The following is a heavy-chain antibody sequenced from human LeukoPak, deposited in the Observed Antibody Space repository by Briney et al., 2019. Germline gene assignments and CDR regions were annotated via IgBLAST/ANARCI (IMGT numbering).Heavy chain of an antibody. Sequence: GGSLRLSCAASGFTFSDYYMSWIRQAPGKGLEWVSYISSSGSTIYYADSVKGRFTISRDNAKNSLYLQMNSLRAEDTAVYYCARAGGYSSSWYGVWYFDYWGQGTLVTVSS. V-gene: IGHV3-11*01. CDR2: ISSSGSTI. J-gene: IGHJ4*02. CDR3: ARAGGYSSSWYGVWYFDY. CDR1: GFTFSDYY. D-gene: IGHD6-13*01.